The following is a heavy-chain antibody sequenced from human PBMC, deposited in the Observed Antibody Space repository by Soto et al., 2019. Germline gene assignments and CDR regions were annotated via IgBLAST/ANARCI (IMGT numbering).Heavy chain of an antibody. CDR2: INHSGST. CDR1: GGSFSGYY. V-gene: IGHV4-34*01. Sequence: SETLSLTCAVYGGSFSGYYWSWIRQPPGKGLEWIGEINHSGSTNYNPSLKSRVTISVDTSKNQFSLKLSSVTAADTAVYYCARARRFGVVIIPNYIYYFDYWGQGTLVTVSS. J-gene: IGHJ4*02. CDR3: ARARRFGVVIIPNYIYYFDY. D-gene: IGHD3-3*01.